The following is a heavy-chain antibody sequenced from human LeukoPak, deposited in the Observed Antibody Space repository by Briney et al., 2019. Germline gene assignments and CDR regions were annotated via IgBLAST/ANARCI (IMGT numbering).Heavy chain of an antibody. CDR3: ARASGSSIYYYYYMDV. CDR1: GGSFSGYY. V-gene: IGHV4-34*01. CDR2: INHSGST. Sequence: PSETLSLTCAVYGGSFSGYYWSWIRQPPGKGLEWIGEINHSGSTNYNPSLKSRVTISVDTSKNQFSLKLSSVTAADTAVYYCARASGSSIYYYYYMDVWGKGTTVTISS. J-gene: IGHJ6*03. D-gene: IGHD1-26*01.